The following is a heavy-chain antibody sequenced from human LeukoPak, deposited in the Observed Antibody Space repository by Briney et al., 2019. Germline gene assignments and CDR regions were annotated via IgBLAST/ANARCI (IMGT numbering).Heavy chain of an antibody. J-gene: IGHJ6*03. D-gene: IGHD3-3*01. CDR2: IKEDGSEK. Sequence: GGSLRLSCAASGFTFSSYWMSWVRQAPGKGLEWVANIKEDGSEKYYVDSVKGRFTISRDNAKNSLYLQMNSLRAEDTAVYYCARPTTISSVRFLGRRPRGVYYYDMDVWGKGTTVTVSS. CDR3: ARPTTISSVRFLGRRPRGVYYYDMDV. V-gene: IGHV3-7*01. CDR1: GFTFSSYW.